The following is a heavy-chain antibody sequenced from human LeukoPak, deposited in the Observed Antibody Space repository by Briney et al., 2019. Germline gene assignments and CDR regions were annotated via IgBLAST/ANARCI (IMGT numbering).Heavy chain of an antibody. CDR3: ARYSSGWYEDYFDY. Sequence: ASVKVSCKASGGTFSSYAISWVRQAPGQGLEWMGWISAYNGNTNYAQKLQGRVTMTTDTSTSTAYMELRSLRSDDTAVYYCARYSSGWYEDYFDYWGQGTLVTVSS. CDR2: ISAYNGNT. D-gene: IGHD6-19*01. CDR1: GGTFSSYA. J-gene: IGHJ4*02. V-gene: IGHV1-18*01.